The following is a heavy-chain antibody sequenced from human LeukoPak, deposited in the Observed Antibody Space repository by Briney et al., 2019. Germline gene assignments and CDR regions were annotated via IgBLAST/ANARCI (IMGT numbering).Heavy chain of an antibody. CDR3: GTLLSNGPFDY. J-gene: IGHJ4*02. Sequence: ASVKVSCKASGYIFIDYEINWGRQAPGQGLEWMGYIYPNSGATKYAQKFQGRVTMTRDTSISTAYMELSGLRSDDTAVYYCGTLLSNGPFDYWGQGSLVTVSS. CDR1: GYIFIDYE. V-gene: IGHV1-2*02. CDR2: IYPNSGAT.